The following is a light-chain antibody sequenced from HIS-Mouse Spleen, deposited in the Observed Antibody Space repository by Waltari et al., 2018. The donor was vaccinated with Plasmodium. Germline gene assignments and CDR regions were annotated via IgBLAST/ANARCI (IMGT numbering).Light chain of an antibody. J-gene: IGLJ2*01. CDR1: SSDVGGYNY. CDR3: SSYAGSNNLV. Sequence: QSALTQPPSVSGSPGQSVTISCTGTSSDVGGYNYVSWYQQHPAKAPKLMIYEVSKRPSGVPDRFSGSKSGNTASLTVSGLQAEDEADYYCSSYAGSNNLVFGGGTKLTVL. CDR2: EVS. V-gene: IGLV2-8*01.